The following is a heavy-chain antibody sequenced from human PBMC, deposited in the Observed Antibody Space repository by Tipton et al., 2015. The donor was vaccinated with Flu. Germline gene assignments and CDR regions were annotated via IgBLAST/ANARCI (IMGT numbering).Heavy chain of an antibody. V-gene: IGHV3-9*01. CDR2: IRRSSGSN. Sequence: SLRLSCEAYGFDFNDYAIHWVRQVPGKGLEWVSGIRRSSGSNGYADSVKGRFTISRDNAKKSLYMQMDSLRTQDTALYYCAKVRECCSTSCFSAFDLWGQGALVTVSS. CDR3: AKVRECCSTSCFSAFDL. CDR1: GFDFNDYA. D-gene: IGHD2-2*01. J-gene: IGHJ3*01.